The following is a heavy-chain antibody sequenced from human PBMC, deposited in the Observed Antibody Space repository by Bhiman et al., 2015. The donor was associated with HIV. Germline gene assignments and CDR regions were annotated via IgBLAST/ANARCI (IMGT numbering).Heavy chain of an antibody. V-gene: IGHV3-7*03. J-gene: IGHJ4*02. CDR1: GFSFSSYW. D-gene: IGHD2-15*01. CDR2: IKQDGSEK. Sequence: EVQLVESGGGLVQPGGSLRLSCGASGFSFSSYWMGWVRQAPGKGLEWVANIKQDGSEKYYVDSVKGRFTISRDNAKNSLFLQMNSLRAEDTAVYYCARGPWWLLHYYLDYWGQGTLVTVSS. CDR3: ARGPWWLLHYYLDY.